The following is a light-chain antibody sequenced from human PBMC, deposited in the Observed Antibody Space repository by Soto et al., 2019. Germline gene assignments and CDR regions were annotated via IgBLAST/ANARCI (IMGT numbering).Light chain of an antibody. CDR1: QSISTY. Sequence: DIQLTQSPSSLSVSVGDRVTITCRTGQSISTYLNWYQQKPGKPPKVLIYAASSLQSGVPSRFSGSGSGTDFTLTISSLQPEDSATYYCQQTYSRFLSFGGGTKVDIK. J-gene: IGKJ4*01. CDR3: QQTYSRFLS. CDR2: AAS. V-gene: IGKV1-39*01.